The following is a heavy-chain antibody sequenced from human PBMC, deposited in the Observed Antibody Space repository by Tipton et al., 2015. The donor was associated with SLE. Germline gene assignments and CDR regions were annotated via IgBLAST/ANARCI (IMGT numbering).Heavy chain of an antibody. CDR1: GGSISSYY. V-gene: IGHV4-59*01. D-gene: IGHD1-26*01. Sequence: TLSLTCTVSGGSISSYYWSWIRQPPGKGLEWIGYIYYSGSTNYNPSLKSRVTILVDASKNQFSLKLKSVTAADTAVYYCAREGEGWELLYWGQGTLVTVSS. CDR3: AREGEGWELLY. CDR2: IYYSGST. J-gene: IGHJ4*02.